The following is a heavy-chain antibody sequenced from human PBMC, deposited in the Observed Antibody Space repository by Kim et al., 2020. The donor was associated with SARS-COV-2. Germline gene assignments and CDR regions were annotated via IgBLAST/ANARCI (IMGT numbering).Heavy chain of an antibody. J-gene: IGHJ6*03. D-gene: IGHD3-22*01. CDR1: GYTFISYA. CDR3: ARDISSGYYPAYYYYSMDV. Sequence: ASVKVSCKASGYTFISYAMNWVRQAPGQGLAWMGWINTNTGNPTYAQGFTGRSVFSLDTSASTAHLQTSSLKAEDPAVYYGARDISSGYYPAYYYYSMDV. CDR2: INTNTGNP. V-gene: IGHV7-4-1*02.